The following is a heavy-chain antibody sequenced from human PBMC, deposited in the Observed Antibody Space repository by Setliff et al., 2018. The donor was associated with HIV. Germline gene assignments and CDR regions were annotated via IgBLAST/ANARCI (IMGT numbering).Heavy chain of an antibody. CDR1: GFTFSDSY. D-gene: IGHD3-22*01. V-gene: IGHV3-11*01. CDR2: ISSSGSTT. J-gene: IGHJ4*02. Sequence: GGSLRLSCAASGFTFSDSYMSWIRQAPGKGLEWISFISSSGSTTYHADSVKGRFTISRDNAKNSLYLQMNSLRAEDTAVYYCARDHRTWDSSGYITKSFDYWGQGTLVTVSS. CDR3: ARDHRTWDSSGYITKSFDY.